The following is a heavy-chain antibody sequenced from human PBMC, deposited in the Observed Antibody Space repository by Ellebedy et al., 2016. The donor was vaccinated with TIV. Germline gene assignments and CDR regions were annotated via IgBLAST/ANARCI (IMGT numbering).Heavy chain of an antibody. CDR3: ARGLGVVSVPNGYSSTWKTPDFDY. Sequence: AASVKVSCKASGYSFTGYYIHWVRQAPGQGLEWVGWINPNSGGASYAQKFEGWVTMTRDTSMTTVYMEVRRLRSDDTAVYYCARGLGVVSVPNGYSSTWKTPDFDYWGQGTQVTVSS. J-gene: IGHJ4*02. CDR2: INPNSGGA. V-gene: IGHV1-2*04. CDR1: GYSFTGYY. D-gene: IGHD6-13*01.